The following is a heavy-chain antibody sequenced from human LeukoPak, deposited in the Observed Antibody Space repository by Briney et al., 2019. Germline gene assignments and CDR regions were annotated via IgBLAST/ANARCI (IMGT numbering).Heavy chain of an antibody. Sequence: ASVKVSCKASVGTFSSYAIGWVRQAPGQGVEWMGGIIPIVGTANYAQKFQGRVTITAEESTSTAYMEPSSLRSEDTAVYYCAREGNYGGNPGFDYWGQGTLVTVSS. CDR2: IIPIVGTA. CDR1: VGTFSSYA. CDR3: AREGNYGGNPGFDY. J-gene: IGHJ4*02. V-gene: IGHV1-69*13. D-gene: IGHD4-23*01.